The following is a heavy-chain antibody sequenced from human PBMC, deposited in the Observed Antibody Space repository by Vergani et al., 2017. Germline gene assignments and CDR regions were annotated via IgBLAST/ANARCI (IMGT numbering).Heavy chain of an antibody. Sequence: EVQLLESGGGLVQPGGSLTLSCAASGFNVGHYSMNWVRQAPGKGLEWVSSISGNNDDVYYADSVKGRFTISRDNAKNSLYLQMNSLRAEDTALYYCARERNAYYDFWSGYYTQYYFDYWGQGTLVTVSS. CDR2: ISGNNDDV. D-gene: IGHD3-3*01. CDR1: GFNVGHYS. CDR3: ARERNAYYDFWSGYYTQYYFDY. J-gene: IGHJ4*02. V-gene: IGHV3-21*04.